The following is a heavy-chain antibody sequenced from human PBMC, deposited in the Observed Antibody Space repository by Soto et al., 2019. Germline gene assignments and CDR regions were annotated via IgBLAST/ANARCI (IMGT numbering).Heavy chain of an antibody. D-gene: IGHD3-3*01. CDR3: ARGGWTYYDFWSGYSPVNFDY. J-gene: IGHJ4*02. V-gene: IGHV1-8*01. CDR1: GYTFTSFD. CDR2: MNPNSGNT. Sequence: ASVKVSCKASGYTFTSFDINWVRQATGQGLEWMGWMNPNSGNTGYAQKFQGRVTMTRHTSISTAYMELSSLRSEDTAVYYCARGGWTYYDFWSGYSPVNFDYWGQGTLVTVSS.